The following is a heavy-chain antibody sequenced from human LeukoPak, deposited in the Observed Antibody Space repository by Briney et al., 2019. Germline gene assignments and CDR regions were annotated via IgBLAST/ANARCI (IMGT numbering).Heavy chain of an antibody. V-gene: IGHV3-21*01. CDR3: ARMSYSSSWYVDY. Sequence: GGSLRLSCAASGFIFSSYNMNWVRQAPGKGLEWVSSISSSSSYIYYADSMKGRFTISRDNAKNSLYLQVNSLGAEDTAVYYCARMSYSSSWYVDYWGQGTLVTVSS. CDR2: ISSSSSYI. D-gene: IGHD6-13*01. CDR1: GFIFSSYN. J-gene: IGHJ4*02.